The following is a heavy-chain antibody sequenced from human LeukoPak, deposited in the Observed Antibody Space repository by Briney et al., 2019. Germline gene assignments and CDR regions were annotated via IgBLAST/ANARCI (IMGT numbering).Heavy chain of an antibody. CDR2: INPNSGGT. CDR1: GYTFTGYY. V-gene: IGHV1-2*02. J-gene: IGHJ4*02. CDR3: ARGAGSGYYYSSDY. D-gene: IGHD3-22*01. Sequence: ASVKVSCKASGYTFTGYYMHWVRQAPGQGLEWMGWINPNSGGTNYAQKFQGRVTMTRDTSISTAYMELGRLRSDDTAVYYCARGAGSGYYYSSDYWGQGTLVTVSS.